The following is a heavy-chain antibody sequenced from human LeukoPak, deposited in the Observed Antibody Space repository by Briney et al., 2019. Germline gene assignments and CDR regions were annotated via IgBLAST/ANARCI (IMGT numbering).Heavy chain of an antibody. D-gene: IGHD6-19*01. CDR2: ISYDGSNK. Sequence: GGSLRLSCAASGFTFSNAWMSWVRQAPGKGLEWVAVISYDGSNKYYADSVKGRFTISRDNSKNTLYLQMNSLRAEDTAVYYCAKDLSEAVAGFDYWGQGTLVTVSS. CDR1: GFTFSNAW. J-gene: IGHJ4*02. CDR3: AKDLSEAVAGFDY. V-gene: IGHV3-30*18.